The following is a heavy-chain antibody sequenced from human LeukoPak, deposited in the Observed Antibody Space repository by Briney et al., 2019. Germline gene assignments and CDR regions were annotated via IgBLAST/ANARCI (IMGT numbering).Heavy chain of an antibody. CDR2: ISAYNRDT. J-gene: IGHJ4*02. Sequence: ASVKVSCKASGYTFTSYGISWVRQAPGQGLEWVGWISAYNRDTNYAQKVQGRVTLTTDTSTTTAYMELRSLRSDDTAVYYCARDTSGGPYFDYWGQGTLVTVSS. CDR3: ARDTSGGPYFDY. CDR1: GYTFTSYG. D-gene: IGHD4-23*01. V-gene: IGHV1-18*01.